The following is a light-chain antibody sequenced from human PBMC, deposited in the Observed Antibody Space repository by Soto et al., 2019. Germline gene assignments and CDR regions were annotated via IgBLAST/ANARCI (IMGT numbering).Light chain of an antibody. CDR2: GAS. V-gene: IGKV3-20*01. J-gene: IGKJ1*01. CDR1: QSVSSSY. CDR3: QQYGSWT. Sequence: EIVLTQSPGTLSLSPGERATLSCRASQSVSSSYLAWYQQKPGQAPRLLIYGASSRATGIPDRFSGSGSGTDFTLTISRREPEDFAVYYCQQYGSWTFGKGTKV.